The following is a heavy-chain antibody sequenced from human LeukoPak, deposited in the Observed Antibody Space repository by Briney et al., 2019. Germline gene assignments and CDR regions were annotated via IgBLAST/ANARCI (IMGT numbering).Heavy chain of an antibody. Sequence: KDGESLKISCKGSGYSFTSYWIGWVRQMPGKGLEWMGIIYPGDSDTRYSPSFQGQVTISADKSISTAYLQWSSLKASDTAMYYCARHGTELWIRPDYYYMDVWGKGTTVTVSS. V-gene: IGHV5-51*01. CDR2: IYPGDSDT. J-gene: IGHJ6*03. CDR3: ARHGTELWIRPDYYYMDV. CDR1: GYSFTSYW. D-gene: IGHD5-18*01.